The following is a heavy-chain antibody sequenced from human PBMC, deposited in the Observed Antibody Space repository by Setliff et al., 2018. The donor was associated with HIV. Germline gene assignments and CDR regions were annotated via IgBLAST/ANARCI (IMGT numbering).Heavy chain of an antibody. CDR3: ARDAFLSAAGGTLPLDN. J-gene: IGHJ4*02. V-gene: IGHV4-4*07. Sequence: SETLSLTCTVSGASSSSHFWSWIRQPAGKGLEWIGRINPSGITNYNPSLRSRLTMSVDTSKNQISLKLTSLTSADTAVYYCARDAFLSAAGGTLPLDNWGQGTLVTVSS. D-gene: IGHD6-13*01. CDR1: GASSSSHF. CDR2: INPSGIT.